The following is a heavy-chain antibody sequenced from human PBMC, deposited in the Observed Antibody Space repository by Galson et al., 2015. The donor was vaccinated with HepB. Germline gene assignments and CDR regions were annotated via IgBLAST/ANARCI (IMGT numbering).Heavy chain of an antibody. V-gene: IGHV3-64*01. Sequence: SLRLSCAASGFSFSSYAMHWVRQAPGKGLEYVSGISSHGGSTFYSNSVKGRFTISRDNSNNTLYLQMGSLTADDMAVYYCARDQGSGLLVAALSYYYHMDVWGQGATVTVSS. J-gene: IGHJ6*02. CDR1: GFSFSSYA. CDR3: ARDQGSGLLVAALSYYYHMDV. D-gene: IGHD5-12*01. CDR2: ISSHGGST.